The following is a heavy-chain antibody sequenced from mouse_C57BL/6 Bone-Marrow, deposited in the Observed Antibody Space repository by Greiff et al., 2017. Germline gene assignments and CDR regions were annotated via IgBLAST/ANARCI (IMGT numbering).Heavy chain of an antibody. Sequence: QVHVKQSGAELARPGASVKLPCKASGYTFTSYGISWVKQRTGQGLEWIGEIYPRSGNTYYNEKFKGKATLTADKSSSTAYMELRSLTSEDSAVYFCARGDGYDYWGQGTTLTVSA. V-gene: IGHV1-81*01. D-gene: IGHD2-3*01. CDR2: IYPRSGNT. J-gene: IGHJ2*01. CDR3: ARGDGYDY. CDR1: GYTFTSYG.